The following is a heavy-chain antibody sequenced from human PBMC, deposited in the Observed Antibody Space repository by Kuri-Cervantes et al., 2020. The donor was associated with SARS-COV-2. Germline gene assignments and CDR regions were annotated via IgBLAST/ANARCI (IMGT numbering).Heavy chain of an antibody. V-gene: IGHV2-5*08. D-gene: IGHD1-26*01. Sequence: SGPTLVKPTQTLTLTCTFSGFSLSTSGMCVSWIRQPPGKALEWLALIYWVDDDKRYSPSLKSRLTITKDTSKSQVVLTMTNMDSADTATYYCVHRRTGAEKWGQGILVTVSS. CDR2: IYWVDDDK. J-gene: IGHJ4*02. CDR3: VHRRTGAEK. CDR1: GFSLSTSGMC.